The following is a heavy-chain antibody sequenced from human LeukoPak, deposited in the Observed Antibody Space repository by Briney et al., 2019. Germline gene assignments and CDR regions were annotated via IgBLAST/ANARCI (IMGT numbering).Heavy chain of an antibody. CDR1: GFTFSSYA. CDR3: AKMDDFWSGYDGY. CDR2: ISGSGGST. V-gene: IGHV3-23*01. D-gene: IGHD3-3*01. J-gene: IGHJ4*02. Sequence: GGSLRLSCAASGFTFSSYAMSWVRQAPVKGLEWVSAISGSGGSTYYADSVKGRFTISRDNSKNTLYLQMNSLRAEDTAVYYCAKMDDFWSGYDGYWGQGTLVTVSS.